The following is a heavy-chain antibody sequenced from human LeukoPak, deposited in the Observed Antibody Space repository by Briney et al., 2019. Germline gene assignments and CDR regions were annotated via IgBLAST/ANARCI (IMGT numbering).Heavy chain of an antibody. V-gene: IGHV4-39*07. J-gene: IGHJ5*02. CDR3: ARMGIVVVTGEGLDP. D-gene: IGHD2-21*02. Sequence: TPSETLSLTCTVSGGSISSSSYYWGWIRQPPGKGLEWIGSVYYSGSTYYNPSLKSRVTISVDTSKNQFSLKLISVTAADTAVYYCARMGIVVVTGEGLDPWGQGTLVTVSS. CDR1: GGSISSSSYY. CDR2: VYYSGST.